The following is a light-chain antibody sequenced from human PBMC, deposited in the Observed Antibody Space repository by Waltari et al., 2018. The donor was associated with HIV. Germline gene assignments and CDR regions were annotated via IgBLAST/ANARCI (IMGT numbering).Light chain of an antibody. J-gene: IGLJ2*01. CDR3: CSYAGSSTFVV. V-gene: IGLV2-23*02. CDR2: EVS. CDR1: STDVGSYNL. Sequence: QSALTQPASVSGSPGQSITISCTGTSTDVGSYNLVSWYQQRPGKAPKLMIYEVSKRPSGVSNRFSGSKSGNTASLTISGLQAEDEADYYCCSYAGSSTFVVCGGGTKLTVL.